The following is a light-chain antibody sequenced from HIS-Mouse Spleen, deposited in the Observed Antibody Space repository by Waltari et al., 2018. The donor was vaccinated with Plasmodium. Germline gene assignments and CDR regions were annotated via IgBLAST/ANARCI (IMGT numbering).Light chain of an antibody. CDR2: GAS. CDR1: HSVSSN. J-gene: IGKJ3*01. V-gene: IGKV3-15*01. Sequence: EIVMTQSPATLSVSPGERATLPCRASHSVSSNLAWYQQKPGQAPRLLIYGASTRATGIPARFSGSGSGTECTLTISSLQSEDFAVYYCQQYNNWSFTFGPGTKVDIK. CDR3: QQYNNWSFT.